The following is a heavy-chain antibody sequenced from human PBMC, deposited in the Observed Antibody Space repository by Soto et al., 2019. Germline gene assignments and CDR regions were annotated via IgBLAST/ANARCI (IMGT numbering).Heavy chain of an antibody. CDR2: IYYSGST. Sequence: SETLSLTCTVSGGSIRSYYGSWIRQPPGKGLGWIGYIYYSGSTNYNPSLKSRVTISVDTSKNQFSLKLSSVTAADTAVYYCARRLYYDSSGFEGGGMDVWGQGTTVTVSS. D-gene: IGHD3-22*01. CDR1: GGSIRSYY. V-gene: IGHV4-59*08. J-gene: IGHJ6*02. CDR3: ARRLYYDSSGFEGGGMDV.